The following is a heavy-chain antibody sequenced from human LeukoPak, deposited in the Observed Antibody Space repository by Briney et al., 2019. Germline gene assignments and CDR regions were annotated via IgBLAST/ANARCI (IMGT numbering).Heavy chain of an antibody. J-gene: IGHJ4*02. D-gene: IGHD6-19*01. Sequence: SETLSLTCTVSGGSISSYFWSWIRQPPGKGLEWIGYIYDSGSTNYNPSFKSRVTISVDTPKNQFSLKLSSVAAADTAVYYCASGYSSGWYGVWGQGTLVTVSS. CDR1: GGSISSYF. CDR3: ASGYSSGWYGV. V-gene: IGHV4-59*08. CDR2: IYDSGST.